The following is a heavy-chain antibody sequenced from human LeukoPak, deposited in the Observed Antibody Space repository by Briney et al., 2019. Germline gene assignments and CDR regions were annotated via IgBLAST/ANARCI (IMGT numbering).Heavy chain of an antibody. V-gene: IGHV3-74*01. Sequence: QPGGSLRLSCAASGFTFSSYWIHWVRQVPGKGLVWVSRINSEGSSTSYADSVKGRFTISRDNANNTLYLQMNSLRTEDTALYYCAKDSREQWPSYNWFDPWGQGTLVTVSS. J-gene: IGHJ5*02. CDR2: INSEGSST. CDR1: GFTFSSYW. CDR3: AKDSREQWPSYNWFDP. D-gene: IGHD6-19*01.